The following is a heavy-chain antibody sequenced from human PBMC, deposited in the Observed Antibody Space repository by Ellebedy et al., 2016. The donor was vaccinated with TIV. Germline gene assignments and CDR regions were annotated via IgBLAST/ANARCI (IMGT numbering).Heavy chain of an antibody. CDR3: ARGGQWLAIFDY. CDR1: GCTFSSYA. CDR2: IIPIFGTA. Sequence: SVKVSCXASGCTFSSYAISWVRQAPGQGLEWMGGIIPIFGTANYAQKFQGRVTITADESTSTAYMELSSLRSEDTAVYYCARGGQWLAIFDYWGQGTLFTVSS. V-gene: IGHV1-69*13. D-gene: IGHD6-19*01. J-gene: IGHJ4*02.